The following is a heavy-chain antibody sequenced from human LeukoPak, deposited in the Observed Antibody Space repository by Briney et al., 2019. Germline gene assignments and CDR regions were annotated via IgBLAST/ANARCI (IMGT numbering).Heavy chain of an antibody. CDR1: GFTFSTYA. J-gene: IGHJ4*02. CDR2: ISGSGDYT. D-gene: IGHD2-2*02. Sequence: GGSLRLSCAASGFTFSTYAMSWVCQAPGRGLEWVSTISGSGDYTYYADSVKGRFTIPRDNSKSTLYLQMNTLRAEDTAVFYCARTFGYCTATICYTLYYFDYWGQGTLVTVSS. CDR3: ARTFGYCTATICYTLYYFDY. V-gene: IGHV3-23*01.